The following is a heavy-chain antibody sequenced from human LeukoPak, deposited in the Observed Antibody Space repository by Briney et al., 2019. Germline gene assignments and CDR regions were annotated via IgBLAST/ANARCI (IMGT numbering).Heavy chain of an antibody. CDR2: INPYGNTM. Sequence: PGGSLRLSCATSGFTFSNYWMSWVRRAPGKGLVWVSRINPYGNTMDYADSVRGRFTISRDNAKNTVYLQMNSLRAEDTGVYYCTRGVSGSYGLEDYWGQGTLVTVSS. J-gene: IGHJ4*02. V-gene: IGHV3-74*01. CDR1: GFTFSNYW. D-gene: IGHD1-26*01. CDR3: TRGVSGSYGLEDY.